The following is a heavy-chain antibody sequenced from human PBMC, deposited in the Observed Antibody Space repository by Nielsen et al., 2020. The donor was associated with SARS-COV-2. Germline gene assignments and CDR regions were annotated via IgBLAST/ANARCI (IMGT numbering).Heavy chain of an antibody. J-gene: IGHJ4*02. CDR2: ISAYNGNT. V-gene: IGHV1-18*04. CDR3: ARVGTIWQWLVRTYYFDY. CDR1: GYTFTGYY. D-gene: IGHD6-19*01. Sequence: ASVKVSCKASGYTFTGYYMHWVRQAPGQGLEWMGWISAYNGNTNYAQKLQGRVTMTTDTSTSTAYMELRSLRSDDTAVYYCARVGTIWQWLVRTYYFDYWGQGTLVTVSS.